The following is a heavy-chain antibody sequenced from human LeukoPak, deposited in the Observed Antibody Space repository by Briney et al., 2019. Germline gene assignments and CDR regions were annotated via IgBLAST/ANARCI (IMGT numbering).Heavy chain of an antibody. CDR1: GFTFSSYD. J-gene: IGHJ4*02. CDR2: IGTAGDT. Sequence: GGSLRLSCAASGFTFSSYDMHWVRQATGKGLEWVSAIGTAGDTYYPGSVKGRFTISRENAKNSLYLQMNSLRAEDTAVYYCAREDYDFWSGGGGGYFDYWGQGTLVTVSS. CDR3: AREDYDFWSGGGGGYFDY. D-gene: IGHD3-3*01. V-gene: IGHV3-13*01.